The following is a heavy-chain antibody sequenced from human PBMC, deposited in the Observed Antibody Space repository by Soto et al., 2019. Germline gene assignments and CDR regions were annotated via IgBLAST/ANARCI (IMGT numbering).Heavy chain of an antibody. CDR3: ARAGFGDLLAPGRDV. J-gene: IGHJ6*04. Sequence: SETLSLTCTVSGGSISSGDYYWSWIRQPPGKGLEWIGYIYYSGSTYYNPSLKSRVTISVDTSKNQFSLKLSSVTAADTAVYYCARAGFGDLLAPGRDVWGKEPRVTVP. CDR2: IYYSGST. D-gene: IGHD3-10*01. V-gene: IGHV4-30-4*01. CDR1: GGSISSGDYY.